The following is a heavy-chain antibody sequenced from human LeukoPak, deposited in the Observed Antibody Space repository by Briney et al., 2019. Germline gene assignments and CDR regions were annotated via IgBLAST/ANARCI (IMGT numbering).Heavy chain of an antibody. CDR2: ISWNGGSI. Sequence: SGGSLRLSCEVSGFTFDDYGMSWVRQAPGKGLECVAGISWNGGSIGYADSVKGRFTISRDNAKKSLYLQMNSLRAEDTAVYYCAELGITMIGGVWGKGTTVTISS. CDR1: GFTFDDYG. CDR3: AELGITMIGGV. D-gene: IGHD3-10*02. J-gene: IGHJ6*04. V-gene: IGHV3-20*04.